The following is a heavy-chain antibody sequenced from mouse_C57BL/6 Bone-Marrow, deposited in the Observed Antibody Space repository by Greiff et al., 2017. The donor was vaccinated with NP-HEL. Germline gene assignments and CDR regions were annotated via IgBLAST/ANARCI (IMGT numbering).Heavy chain of an antibody. J-gene: IGHJ3*01. V-gene: IGHV1-82*01. CDR3: ARSRPSGAY. CDR1: GYAFSSSW. Sequence: QVQLKESGPELVKPGASVKVSCKASGYAFSSSWMNWVKQRPGKGLEWIGRIYPGDGDTNYNGKFKGKATLTADKSSSTAYMQLSSLTSEDSAVYFCARSRPSGAYWGQGALVTVSA. D-gene: IGHD3-1*01. CDR2: IYPGDGDT.